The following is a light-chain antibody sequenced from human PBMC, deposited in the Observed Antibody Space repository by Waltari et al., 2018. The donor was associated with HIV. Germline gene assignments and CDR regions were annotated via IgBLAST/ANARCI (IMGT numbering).Light chain of an antibody. Sequence: SYVLTQPPSVSVAPGQTARITRRGKNTGTTAENWYQQKPDQTPVLVFYDDSDRPSGIPDRFSGSKSGTSATLGIIGLQTGDEADYYCEAWDSGPRAVVFGGGTKLTVL. J-gene: IGLJ2*01. CDR3: EAWDSGPRAVV. CDR1: NTGTTA. CDR2: DDS. V-gene: IGLV3-21*02.